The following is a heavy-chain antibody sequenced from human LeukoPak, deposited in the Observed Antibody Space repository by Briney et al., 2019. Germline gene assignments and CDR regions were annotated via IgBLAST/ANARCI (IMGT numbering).Heavy chain of an antibody. D-gene: IGHD3-22*01. J-gene: IGHJ4*02. Sequence: SETLSLTCTVSGGSISSYYWSWIRQPPGKGLEWIGYIYYSGSTNYNPSLKSRVTISVDTSKNQFSLKLSSVTAADTAVYYCARVRGMDDSSGYYHYYFDYWGQGTLATVSS. CDR2: IYYSGST. V-gene: IGHV4-59*08. CDR3: ARVRGMDDSSGYYHYYFDY. CDR1: GGSISSYY.